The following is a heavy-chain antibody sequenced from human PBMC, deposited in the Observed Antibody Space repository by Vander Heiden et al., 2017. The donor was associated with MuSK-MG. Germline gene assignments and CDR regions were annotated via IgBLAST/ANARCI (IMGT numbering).Heavy chain of an antibody. J-gene: IGHJ5*02. CDR1: GGSFSGYY. D-gene: IGHD3-10*01. Sequence: QVQLQQWGAGLLKPSETLSLTCAVYGGSFSGYYWSWIRQPPGKGLEWIGEINHSGSTNYNPSLKSRVTIAVDTSKNQFSLKLSAVTAADTAVYYCARGRRAYGGDDGSGSYYWFDPWGQGTMVTVYS. V-gene: IGHV4-34*01. CDR2: INHSGST. CDR3: ARGRRAYGGDDGSGSYYWFDP.